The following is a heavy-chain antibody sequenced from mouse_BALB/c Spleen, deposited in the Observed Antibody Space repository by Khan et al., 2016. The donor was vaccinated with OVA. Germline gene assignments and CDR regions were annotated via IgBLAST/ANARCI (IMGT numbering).Heavy chain of an antibody. V-gene: IGHV2-2*02. CDR1: GFSLTTYG. CDR2: IWSGGST. J-gene: IGHJ3*01. CDR3: ARNYDYDEGLAY. D-gene: IGHD2-4*01. Sequence: QVQLKQSGPGLVQPSQSLSITCTVSGFSLTTYGVHWVRQSPGKGLEWLGEIWSGGSTDYNAAFISRLSISKDNSKSQVFFKMNSLQATDTAIYXCARNYDYDEGLAYWGQGTLVTVSA.